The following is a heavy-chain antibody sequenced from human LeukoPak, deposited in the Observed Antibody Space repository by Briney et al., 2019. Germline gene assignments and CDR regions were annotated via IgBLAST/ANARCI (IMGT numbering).Heavy chain of an antibody. CDR1: GYTFISYY. CDR3: ARDYGTGSYFNA. D-gene: IGHD3-10*01. CDR2: ISTYNGNT. V-gene: IGHV1-18*04. J-gene: IGHJ4*02. Sequence: ASVKVSCKASGYTFISYYMHWVRQAPGQGLEWMGWISTYNGNTNYAQKFQGRVTMTKDTSTSTVYMELRSLRSDDTAVYHCARDYGTGSYFNAWGQGTLVTVSS.